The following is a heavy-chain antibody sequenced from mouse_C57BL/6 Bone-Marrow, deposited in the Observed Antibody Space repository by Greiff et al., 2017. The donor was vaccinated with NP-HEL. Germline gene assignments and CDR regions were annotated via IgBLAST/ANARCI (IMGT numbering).Heavy chain of an antibody. D-gene: IGHD1-1*01. V-gene: IGHV1-47*01. J-gene: IGHJ4*01. CDR2: FHPYNDDT. CDR1: GYTFTTYP. CDR3: ARRSNFDYAVGY. Sequence: QVQLLQSGAELVKPGASVKMSCKASGYTFTTYPIEWMKQSHGKCLEWIGNFHPYNDDTKYNEKFKGKATLTVEKSSSTVYLNHSRLTSDNSAVYYCARRSNFDYAVGYWGQGTSVTVSS.